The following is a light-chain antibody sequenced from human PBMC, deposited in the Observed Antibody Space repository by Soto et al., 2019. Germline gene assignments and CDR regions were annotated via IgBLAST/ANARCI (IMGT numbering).Light chain of an antibody. J-gene: IGKJ1*01. Sequence: PEKRGPLSCRASQSVSSNFLAWYQQKPGQAPRLLIYGASSRATGIPVRFSGSGSGTDFTLTISRLEPEDFAVYYCQQYGSSPWPFGQGTQVEIK. CDR1: QSVSSNF. CDR3: QQYGSSPWP. CDR2: GAS. V-gene: IGKV3-20*01.